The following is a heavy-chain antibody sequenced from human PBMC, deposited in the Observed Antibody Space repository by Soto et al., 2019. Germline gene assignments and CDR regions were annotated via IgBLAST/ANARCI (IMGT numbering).Heavy chain of an antibody. CDR2: INHSGST. V-gene: IGHV4-34*01. J-gene: IGHJ5*02. Sequence: SETLSLTCAVYGGSFSGYYWSWIRQPPGKGLEWIGEINHSGSTNYNPSLKSRVTISVDTSKNQFSLKLSSVTAADTAVYYCARTTVVSWFDPWGQGTLVPVSS. D-gene: IGHD4-17*01. CDR3: ARTTVVSWFDP. CDR1: GGSFSGYY.